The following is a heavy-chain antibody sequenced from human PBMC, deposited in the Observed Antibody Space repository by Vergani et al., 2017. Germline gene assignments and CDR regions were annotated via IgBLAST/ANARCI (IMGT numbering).Heavy chain of an antibody. D-gene: IGHD3-3*01. CDR2: IFSNDEK. Sequence: QVTLKESGPVLVKPTETLTLTCTVSGFSLSNARMGVSWIRQPPGKALEWLAHIFSNDEKSYSTSPKSRLTISKDTSKSQVVLTMTNMDPVDTATYYCARNYYDFWSGYYKYYFDYWGQGTLVTVSS. CDR1: GFSLSNARMG. V-gene: IGHV2-26*01. J-gene: IGHJ4*02. CDR3: ARNYYDFWSGYYKYYFDY.